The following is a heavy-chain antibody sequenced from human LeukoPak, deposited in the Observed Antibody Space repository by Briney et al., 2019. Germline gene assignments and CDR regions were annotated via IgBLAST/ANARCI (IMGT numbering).Heavy chain of an antibody. V-gene: IGHV4-39*01. CDR3: ARRRSGYYGSGKIGYYSYYMDV. D-gene: IGHD3-10*01. CDR2: IYYSGST. J-gene: IGHJ6*03. CDR1: GGPISSSGYY. Sequence: SETLSLTCTVSGGPISSSGYYWGWVRQPPGKGLEWIGSIYYSGSTYYNPSLKSRVTISVDTSKNQFSLKLSSVIAADTAVYYCARRRSGYYGSGKIGYYSYYMDVWGKGTAVTVSS.